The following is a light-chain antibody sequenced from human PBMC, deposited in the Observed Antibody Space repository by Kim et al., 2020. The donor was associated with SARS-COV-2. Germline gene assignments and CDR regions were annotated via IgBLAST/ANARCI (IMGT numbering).Light chain of an antibody. V-gene: IGLV3-21*04. CDR2: YDG. Sequence: SYELTQPPSVSVAPGQTATITCGGDNIGSKSVHWYQQKPGQAPVLVIHYDGQRTSGSPERFSGSNSGNTANLTISRDEDGDGDDYACQEWHTSTEGVFGG. CDR3: QEWHTSTEGV. CDR1: NIGSKS. J-gene: IGLJ3*02.